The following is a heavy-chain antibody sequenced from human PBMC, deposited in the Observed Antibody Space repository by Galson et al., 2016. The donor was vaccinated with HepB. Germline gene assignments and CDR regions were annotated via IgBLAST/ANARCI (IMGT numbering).Heavy chain of an antibody. J-gene: IGHJ6*02. CDR3: AKEGTIFGAAPYGMDV. D-gene: IGHD3-3*01. Sequence: SLRLSCAASEFTFSSYVMSWVRQAPGKGLEWVSTISGNGGSTYYADAVKGRFTISRDNSKNTLHLQMNSLRAEDTAVYYCAKEGTIFGAAPYGMDVWGQGPTLTASS. CDR2: ISGNGGST. V-gene: IGHV3-23*01. CDR1: EFTFSSYV.